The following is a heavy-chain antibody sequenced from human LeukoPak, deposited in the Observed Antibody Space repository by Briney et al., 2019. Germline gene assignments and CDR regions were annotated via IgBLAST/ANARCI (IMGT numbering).Heavy chain of an antibody. Sequence: GASVKVSCKASGNTFTAYFMHWVRQAPGQGLEWMGTIIPTAGRSFYAQKFQDRVTMTSDTSTTTIYMDLTSLRPEDTAVYYCAQGSSADDAFDIWGQGTKVTVSS. CDR1: GNTFTAYF. V-gene: IGHV1-46*03. CDR2: IIPTAGRS. CDR3: AQGSSADDAFDI. J-gene: IGHJ3*02. D-gene: IGHD1-26*01.